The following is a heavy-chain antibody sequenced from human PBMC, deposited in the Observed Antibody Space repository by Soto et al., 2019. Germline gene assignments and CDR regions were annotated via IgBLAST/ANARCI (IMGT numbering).Heavy chain of an antibody. V-gene: IGHV1-18*01. Sequence: QVQLVQSGAEVKKPGASVKVSCKTSGYTFTSHGISWVRQAPGQGLEWLGWISGYNGNTNYAQKVQGRITLTRDTSTIVAYMEMRSLRSDDTAVYYSARGHLKTLNRAGVAAQNWFDPWGQGTLVTVSS. D-gene: IGHD6-25*01. CDR3: ARGHLKTLNRAGVAAQNWFDP. CDR2: ISGYNGNT. J-gene: IGHJ5*02. CDR1: GYTFTSHG.